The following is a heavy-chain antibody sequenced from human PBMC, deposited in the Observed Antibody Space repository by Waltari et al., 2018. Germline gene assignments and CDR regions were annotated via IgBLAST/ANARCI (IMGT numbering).Heavy chain of an antibody. D-gene: IGHD3-10*01. CDR2: IHSGGDS. J-gene: IGHJ4*02. CDR1: GFNVSSKS. V-gene: IGHV3-53*01. Sequence: EVQLVESGGGLIQPGGSLRLSCAASGFNVSSKSMTWVRPAPGKGLEWVSVIHSGGDSYHADSVKGRFTISRDNSKNTLYLQMNSLRAEDTAVYYCARLPPGDYWGQGTLVTVSS. CDR3: ARLPPGDY.